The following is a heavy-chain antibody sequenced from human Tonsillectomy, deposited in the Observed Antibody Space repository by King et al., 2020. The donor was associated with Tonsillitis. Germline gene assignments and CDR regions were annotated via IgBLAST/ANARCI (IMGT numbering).Heavy chain of an antibody. V-gene: IGHV3-23*04. D-gene: IGHD2-15*01. Sequence: VQLVESGGGLVQPGGSLRLSCAASGFTFSSYAVSWVRQAPGKGLEWVAAISGNGSSTYYADSVKGRFTVSRDNSKNTLYLQKNSRRAEDTAVYYCAKPMLGGYCSGVKCFANYFDLWRQGTLVTVSS. CDR3: AKPMLGGYCSGVKCFANYFDL. CDR2: ISGNGSST. CDR1: GFTFSSYA. J-gene: IGHJ4*02.